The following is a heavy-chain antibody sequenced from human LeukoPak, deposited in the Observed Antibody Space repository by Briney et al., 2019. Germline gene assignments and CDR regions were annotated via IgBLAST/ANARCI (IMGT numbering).Heavy chain of an antibody. D-gene: IGHD1-26*01. J-gene: IGHJ4*02. CDR3: ATVNSGSFEGVDY. CDR2: VDPEDGET. Sequence: GASVKVSCKASGYTFTGYYMHWVQQAPGKGLEWMGLVDPEDGETIYAEKFQGRVTITADTSTDTAYMELSSLRSEDTAVYYCATVNSGSFEGVDYWGQGTLVTVSS. V-gene: IGHV1-69-2*01. CDR1: GYTFTGYY.